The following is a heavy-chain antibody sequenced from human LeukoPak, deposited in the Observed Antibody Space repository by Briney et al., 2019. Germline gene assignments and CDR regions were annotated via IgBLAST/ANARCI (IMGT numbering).Heavy chain of an antibody. CDR3: ARWGIAARQNY. D-gene: IGHD6-6*01. J-gene: IGHJ4*02. CDR1: GYTFTSYD. Sequence: ASVKVSCKASGYTFTSYDINWVRQATGQGLEWMGWMNPNSGNTGYAQKFQGRVTITRDTSISTAYMELSSLRSEDTAVYYCARWGIAARQNYWGQGTLVTVSS. CDR2: MNPNSGNT. V-gene: IGHV1-8*03.